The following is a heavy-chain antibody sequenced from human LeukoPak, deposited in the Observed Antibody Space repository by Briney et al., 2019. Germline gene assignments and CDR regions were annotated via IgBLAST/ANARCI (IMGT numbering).Heavy chain of an antibody. Sequence: PSETLSLTCAVYGGSFSGYYWSWIRQPPGKGLEWIGEINHSGSTNYNPSLKSRVTISVDTSKNQFSLKLSSVTAADTAVYYCARVVIVATIWSWGRLKTNDAFDIWGQGTTVTVSS. CDR3: ARVVIVATIWSWGRLKTNDAFDI. J-gene: IGHJ3*02. D-gene: IGHD5-12*01. CDR1: GGSFSGYY. CDR2: INHSGST. V-gene: IGHV4-34*01.